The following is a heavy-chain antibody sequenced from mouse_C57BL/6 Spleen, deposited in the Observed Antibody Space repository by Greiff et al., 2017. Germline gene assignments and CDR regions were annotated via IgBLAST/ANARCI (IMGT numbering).Heavy chain of an antibody. CDR2: IDPETGGT. D-gene: IGHD2-4*01. CDR3: TRNYAWYFDV. CDR1: GYTFTDYE. V-gene: IGHV1-15*01. Sequence: QVQLKESGAELVRPGASVTLSCKASGYTFTDYEMHWVKQTPVHGLEWIGAIDPETGGTAYNQKFKGKAILTADKSSSTAYMELRSLTSEDSAVYYCTRNYAWYFDVWGTGTTVTVSS. J-gene: IGHJ1*03.